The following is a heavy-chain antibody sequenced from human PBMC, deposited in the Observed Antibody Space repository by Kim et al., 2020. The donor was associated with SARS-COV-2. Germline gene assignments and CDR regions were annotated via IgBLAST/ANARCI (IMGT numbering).Heavy chain of an antibody. Sequence: SETLSLTCTVSGGSISSSSYYWGWIRQPPGKGLEWIGSIYYSGSTYYNPSLKSRVTISVDTSKNQFSLKLSSVTAADTAVYYCARDRGITIFGVVRRYN. CDR2: IYYSGST. V-gene: IGHV4-39*07. CDR1: GGSISSSSYY. D-gene: IGHD3-3*01. CDR3: ARDRGITIFGVVRRYN. J-gene: IGHJ5*01.